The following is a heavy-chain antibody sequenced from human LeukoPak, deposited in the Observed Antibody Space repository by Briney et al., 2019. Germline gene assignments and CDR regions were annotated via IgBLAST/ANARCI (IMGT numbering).Heavy chain of an antibody. CDR1: GGSISSGGYS. CDR2: IYHSGST. D-gene: IGHD2-2*01. Sequence: PSETLSLTCAVSGGSISSGGYSWSWIRRPPGKGLEWIGYIYHSGSTYYNPSLKSRVTISVDRSKNQFSLKLSSVPAADTAVYYCARAGERYCSSTSCPAPGMDVWGQGTTVTVSS. CDR3: ARAGERYCSSTSCPAPGMDV. J-gene: IGHJ6*02. V-gene: IGHV4-30-2*01.